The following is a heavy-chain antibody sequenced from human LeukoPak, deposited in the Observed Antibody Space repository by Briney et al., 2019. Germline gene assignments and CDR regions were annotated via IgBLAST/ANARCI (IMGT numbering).Heavy chain of an antibody. D-gene: IGHD3-9*01. CDR3: AKASDYDILTGSN. CDR2: ISGSGGNT. V-gene: IGHV3-23*01. J-gene: IGHJ4*02. CDR1: GFTSSSYA. Sequence: GGSLRLSCAASGFTSSSYAMSWVRQAPGKGLEWVSAISGSGGNTYYADSVKGRFTISRDNSKNTLYLQMNSLRAEDTAVYYCAKASDYDILTGSNWGQGTLVTVSS.